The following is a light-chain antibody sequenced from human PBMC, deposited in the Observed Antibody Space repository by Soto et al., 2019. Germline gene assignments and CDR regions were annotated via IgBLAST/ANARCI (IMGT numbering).Light chain of an antibody. Sequence: EIVMTQSPATLSVSPLELGARCVMASQSVNNHLAWYQHPPGPATRLIIYAAIARATGLDARFSGRGCGKEFPITIRRLQSEDSAVYHCQKYNNWPLTFGGGTKVDIK. CDR1: QSVNNH. V-gene: IGKV3-15*01. CDR2: AAI. J-gene: IGKJ4*01. CDR3: QKYNNWPLT.